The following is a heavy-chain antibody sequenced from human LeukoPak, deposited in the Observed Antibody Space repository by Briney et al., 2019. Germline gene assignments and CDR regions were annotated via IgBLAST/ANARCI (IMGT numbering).Heavy chain of an antibody. CDR1: GFTFDDYS. J-gene: IGHJ4*02. V-gene: IGHV3-43*01. D-gene: IGHD3-22*01. CDR3: AKSSVYYLYYFDY. Sequence: GGSLRLSCAASGFTFDDYSMHWVRHAPGKGLEWVCLISWDGGSTYYADSVKGRFTISRDNSKNSLYLQMNSLRTEDTALYYCAKSSVYYLYYFDYWGQGTLVTVSS. CDR2: ISWDGGST.